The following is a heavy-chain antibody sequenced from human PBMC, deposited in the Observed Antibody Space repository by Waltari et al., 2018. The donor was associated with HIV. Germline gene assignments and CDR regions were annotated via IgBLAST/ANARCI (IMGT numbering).Heavy chain of an antibody. CDR1: GFTFSRYW. V-gene: IGHV3-74*01. CDR2: IESDGAST. Sequence: EVQLVESGGGLVQPGGSLRLSCGASGFTFSRYWMHWVRQAPGKGLVWVSRIESDGASTNDADAVKGRVTISRDNAKNTLSLQMNSLSVEDTAVYYCVRAGRSSDGFDVWSQGTMVTVSS. CDR3: VRAGRSSDGFDV. D-gene: IGHD6-6*01. J-gene: IGHJ3*01.